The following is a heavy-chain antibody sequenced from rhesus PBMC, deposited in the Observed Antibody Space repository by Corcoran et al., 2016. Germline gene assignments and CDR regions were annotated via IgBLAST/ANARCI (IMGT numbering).Heavy chain of an antibody. CDR2: IYGSGGGT. Sequence: QVQLQESGPGLVKPSETLSLTCAVSGGSISDDYYWSWIRQPPGKGLEWIGYIYGSGGGTNYNPSLKNRVTILIDTSKNQFSLKLSSVTAADTAVYYCARSKGVTLFDYWGQGVLVTVSS. V-gene: IGHV4-106*01. D-gene: IGHD4-23*01. CDR1: GGSISDDYY. J-gene: IGHJ4*01. CDR3: ARSKGVTLFDY.